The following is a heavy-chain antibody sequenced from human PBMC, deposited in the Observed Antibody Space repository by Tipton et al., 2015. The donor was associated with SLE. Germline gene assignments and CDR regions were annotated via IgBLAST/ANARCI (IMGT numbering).Heavy chain of an antibody. CDR2: VYYTGST. Sequence: TLSLTCSVSGASINTYYWSWIRQPSGKGLEWIGFVYYTGSTTYSPSLKSRVTISLDTSKKQFSLRLSSVTAADTAVYYCARHRLDYDYVWGSYRYFDYWGQGILVTVSS. V-gene: IGHV4-59*07. CDR3: ARHRLDYDYVWGSYRYFDY. J-gene: IGHJ4*02. D-gene: IGHD3-16*02. CDR1: GASINTYY.